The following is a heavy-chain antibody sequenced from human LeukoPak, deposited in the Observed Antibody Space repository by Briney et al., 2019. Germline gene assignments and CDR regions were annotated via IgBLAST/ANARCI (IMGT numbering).Heavy chain of an antibody. J-gene: IGHJ4*02. CDR2: INPNSGGT. CDR3: ARGQANWGLWYFDY. V-gene: IGHV1-2*06. D-gene: IGHD7-27*01. CDR1: GYTFTSYA. Sequence: GASVKVSCTASGYTFTSYAMHWVRQAPGQGLEWMGRINPNSGGTNYAQKFQGRVTMARDTSISTAYMELSRLRSDDTAVYYCARGQANWGLWYFDYWGQETLVTVSS.